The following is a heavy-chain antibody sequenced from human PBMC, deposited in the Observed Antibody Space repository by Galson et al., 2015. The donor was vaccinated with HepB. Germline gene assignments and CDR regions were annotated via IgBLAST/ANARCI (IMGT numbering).Heavy chain of an antibody. CDR3: ARGRRAVTTSYYYYYNMDV. V-gene: IGHV4-34*01. CDR2: INHSGCT. D-gene: IGHD4-11*01. CDR1: GRSYSGYY. Sequence: ETLSLTCTLYGRSYSGYYWRWLRQPPGKGLEWIGEINHSGCTNYNPSLKSPVTISVNTSKNHFSLTVSSVTAADTAIYYCARGRRAVTTSYYYYYNMDVWGQGTTVTVSS. J-gene: IGHJ6*02.